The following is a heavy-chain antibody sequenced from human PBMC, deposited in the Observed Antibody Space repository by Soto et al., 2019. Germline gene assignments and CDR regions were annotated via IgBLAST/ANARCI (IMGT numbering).Heavy chain of an antibody. CDR1: GFTVSSNY. V-gene: IGHV3-53*01. CDR2: IYSGGST. D-gene: IGHD3-22*01. CDR3: AREPYYYYDSSGYYSPPAFDI. Sequence: GGSLRLSCAASGFTVSSNYMSWVRQAPGKGLEWVSVIYSGGSTYYADSVKGRFTISRDNSKNTLYLQMNSLRAEDTAVYYCAREPYYYYDSSGYYSPPAFDIWGQGTMVTVSS. J-gene: IGHJ3*02.